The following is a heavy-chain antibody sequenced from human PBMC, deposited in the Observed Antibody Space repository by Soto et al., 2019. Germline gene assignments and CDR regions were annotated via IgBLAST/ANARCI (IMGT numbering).Heavy chain of an antibody. CDR1: GYTFTSYG. Sequence: ASVKVSCKASGYTFTSYGISWVRQAPGQGLEWMGWISTYTGNTNYAQKLQGRVTMTTDTSTSTAYMELRSLRSDDTAVYYCARVSYSSGWYEVYFDYWGQGTLVTVSS. J-gene: IGHJ4*02. CDR2: ISTYTGNT. CDR3: ARVSYSSGWYEVYFDY. D-gene: IGHD6-19*01. V-gene: IGHV1-18*01.